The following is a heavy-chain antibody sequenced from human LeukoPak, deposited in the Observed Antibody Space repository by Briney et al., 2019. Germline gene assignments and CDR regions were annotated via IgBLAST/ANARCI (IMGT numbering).Heavy chain of an antibody. D-gene: IGHD1-26*01. J-gene: IGHJ4*02. V-gene: IGHV3-48*01. Sequence: GSLRLSCAASGFTFSSYSMNWVRQAPGKGLEWVSYISDRSSTKYYADSVKGRFTISRDNAENSVFLQMNSLRAEDTAVYYCARDKSGSYFFPFDYWGQGTLVTVSS. CDR3: ARDKSGSYFFPFDY. CDR1: GFTFSSYS. CDR2: ISDRSSTK.